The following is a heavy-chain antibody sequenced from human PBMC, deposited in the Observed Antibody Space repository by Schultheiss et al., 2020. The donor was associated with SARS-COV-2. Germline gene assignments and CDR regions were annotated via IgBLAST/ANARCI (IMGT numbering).Heavy chain of an antibody. V-gene: IGHV3-21*01. J-gene: IGHJ6*03. D-gene: IGHD2-2*01. Sequence: GGSLRLSCAASGFTFSSYSMNWVRQAPGKGLEWVSSISSSSSYIYYADSVKGRFTISRDNAKNSLYLQMNSLRAEDTAVYYCASFPGDCSSTSCPSYMDVWGKGTTVTVSS. CDR1: GFTFSSYS. CDR3: ASFPGDCSSTSCPSYMDV. CDR2: ISSSSSYI.